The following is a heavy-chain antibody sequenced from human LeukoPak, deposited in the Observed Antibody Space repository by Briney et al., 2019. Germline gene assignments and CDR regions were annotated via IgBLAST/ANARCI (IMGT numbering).Heavy chain of an antibody. CDR1: GGSISSYF. Sequence: SETLSLTCTVSGGSISSYFWSWIRQPPGKGLEWIGYVYYSGSTNYNPSLKSRVTISIDTSKNQFSLKLNSVTAADTAVYYCASHGVVTANFDYWGQGTLVTVSS. V-gene: IGHV4-59*01. CDR3: ASHGVVTANFDY. J-gene: IGHJ4*02. D-gene: IGHD2-21*02. CDR2: VYYSGST.